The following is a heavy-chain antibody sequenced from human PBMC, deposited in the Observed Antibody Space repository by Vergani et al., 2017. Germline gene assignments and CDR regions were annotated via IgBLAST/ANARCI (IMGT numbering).Heavy chain of an antibody. CDR3: ARELMTMVRGVIITVDY. CDR1: GDSVSSNSAA. D-gene: IGHD3-10*01. Sequence: QVQLQQSGPGLVKPSQTLSLTCAISGDSVSSNSAAWNWIRQSPSRGLEWLGRTYYRSKWYNDYAVSVKSRITINPDTSKNQFSLQLNSVTPEDTAVYYCARELMTMVRGVIITVDYWGQGTLVTVSS. J-gene: IGHJ4*02. V-gene: IGHV6-1*01. CDR2: TYYRSKWYN.